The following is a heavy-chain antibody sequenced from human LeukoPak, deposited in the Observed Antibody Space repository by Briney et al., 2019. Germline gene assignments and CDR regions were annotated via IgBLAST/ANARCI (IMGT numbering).Heavy chain of an antibody. CDR3: AQVGYSYDTSGYPSYFDY. D-gene: IGHD3-22*01. Sequence: PGGSLRLSCAASGFTFSSYAMSSVRRAPGKGLEWVSESSGRGGDTYYADSVKGRFTISRDNSKNTLYLQMNSLRAEDTAVFYRAQVGYSYDTSGYPSYFDYWGQGTLVTVSS. CDR2: SSGRGGDT. V-gene: IGHV3-23*01. J-gene: IGHJ4*02. CDR1: GFTFSSYA.